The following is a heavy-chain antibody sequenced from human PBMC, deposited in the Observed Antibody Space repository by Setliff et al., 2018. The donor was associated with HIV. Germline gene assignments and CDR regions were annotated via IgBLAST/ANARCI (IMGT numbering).Heavy chain of an antibody. CDR1: GFTFRTFA. Sequence: PGGSLRLSCVASGFTFRTFAMHWVRQAPGKGLEWVSVISYDGSKNHYVDSAKGRFTISRDDSKNTLYLQMNSLKTEDTAVYYCTTAQYSGSYWGSVYWGQGTLVTVSS. CDR3: TTAQYSGSYWGSVY. J-gene: IGHJ4*02. CDR2: ISYDGSKN. D-gene: IGHD1-26*01. V-gene: IGHV3-30*07.